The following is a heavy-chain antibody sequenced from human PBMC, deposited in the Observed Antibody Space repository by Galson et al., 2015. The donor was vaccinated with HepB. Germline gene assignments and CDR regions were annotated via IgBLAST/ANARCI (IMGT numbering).Heavy chain of an antibody. V-gene: IGHV3-33*01. D-gene: IGHD6-19*01. CDR1: GFTFSSYG. CDR3: ARDPWYSSGYRDYYGMDV. J-gene: IGHJ6*02. CDR2: IWYDGSNK. Sequence: SLRLSCAASGFTFSSYGMHWVRQAPGKGLEWVAVIWYDGSNKYYADSVKGRFIISRDNSENTLYLQMNSLRAEDTAVYYCARDPWYSSGYRDYYGMDVWGQGTTVTVSS.